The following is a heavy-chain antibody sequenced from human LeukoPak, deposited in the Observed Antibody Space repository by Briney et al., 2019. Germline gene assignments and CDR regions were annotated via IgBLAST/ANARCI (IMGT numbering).Heavy chain of an antibody. V-gene: IGHV4-59*01. Sequence: SETLSLTCTMSGGSIINYYWTWIRQPPGKGLEWIGHTYYSGGTNYNPSLKSRVTISVDTSKKEFSLKLTSVIAADTAVYYCARVAKHFRGGLSFYFMDVWGIGTTVTISS. J-gene: IGHJ6*03. D-gene: IGHD3-10*01. CDR1: GGSIINYY. CDR3: ARVAKHFRGGLSFYFMDV. CDR2: TYYSGGT.